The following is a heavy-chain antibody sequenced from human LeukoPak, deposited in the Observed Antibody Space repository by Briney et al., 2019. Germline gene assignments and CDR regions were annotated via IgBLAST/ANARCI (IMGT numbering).Heavy chain of an antibody. D-gene: IGHD1-20*01. Sequence: SETLSLTCTVSGGPISSYYWSWIRQPPGKGLEWIGYIYYSGSTNYNPSLKSRVTISVDTSKNQFSLKLSSVTAADTAMYYCARADNWNYDYYYMDVWGKGTTVTVSS. CDR2: IYYSGST. CDR3: ARADNWNYDYYYMDV. J-gene: IGHJ6*03. V-gene: IGHV4-59*01. CDR1: GGPISSYY.